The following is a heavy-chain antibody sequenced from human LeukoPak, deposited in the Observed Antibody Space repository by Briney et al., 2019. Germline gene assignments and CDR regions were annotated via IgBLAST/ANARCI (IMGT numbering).Heavy chain of an antibody. CDR3: ARVVTAAAGRLGWYFDL. J-gene: IGHJ2*01. D-gene: IGHD6-13*01. CDR2: IYYSGST. Sequence: PSETLSLTCTVSGGSISSSSYYWGWIRQPPGKGLEWIVSIYYSGSTYYNPSLKSRVTISVDTSKNQFSLKLSSVTAADTAVYYCARVVTAAAGRLGWYFDLWGRGTLVTVSS. V-gene: IGHV4-39*07. CDR1: GGSISSSSYY.